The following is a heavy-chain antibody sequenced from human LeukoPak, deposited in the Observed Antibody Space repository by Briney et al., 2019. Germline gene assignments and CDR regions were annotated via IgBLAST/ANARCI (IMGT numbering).Heavy chain of an antibody. CDR3: AKPITMIVVVIKDAFDI. Sequence: GGSLRLSCAASGFTFSSYAMSWVRQAPGKGLEWVSAISGSGGSTYYADSVKGRFTISRDHSKNTLYLQMNSLRAEDTAVYYCAKPITMIVVVIKDAFDIWGQGTMVTVSS. CDR2: ISGSGGST. D-gene: IGHD3-22*01. CDR1: GFTFSSYA. V-gene: IGHV3-23*01. J-gene: IGHJ3*02.